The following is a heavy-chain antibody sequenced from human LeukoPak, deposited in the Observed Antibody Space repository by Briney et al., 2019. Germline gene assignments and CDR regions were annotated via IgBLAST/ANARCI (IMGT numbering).Heavy chain of an antibody. J-gene: IGHJ4*02. CDR2: ISYDGSNK. D-gene: IGHD3-22*01. CDR1: GFTFSSYA. V-gene: IGHV3-30-3*01. Sequence: PGRSLRLSCAASGFTFSSYAMLGLRQAPGKGLEWVAVISYDGSNKYYADSVKGRFTISRDNSKNTLYLQINSLRAEDTAVYYCARDSSRTLIVVNPDYWGQGTLVTVSS. CDR3: ARDSSRTLIVVNPDY.